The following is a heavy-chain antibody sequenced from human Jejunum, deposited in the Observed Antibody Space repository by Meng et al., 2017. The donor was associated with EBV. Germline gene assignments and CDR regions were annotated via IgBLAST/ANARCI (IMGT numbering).Heavy chain of an antibody. CDR3: ARGVAAGFDY. V-gene: IGHV1-8*02. Sequence: QVQLGQSGAEVKKPGASLKDSCKASGYTFTSYDINWVRQATGQGPEWMGWMSPNSGNTGYAQKFQGRVTMTRDTSISTAYMELSSLRSEDTAVYYCARGVAAGFDYWGQGTLVTVSS. CDR2: MSPNSGNT. J-gene: IGHJ4*02. D-gene: IGHD6-13*01. CDR1: GYTFTSYD.